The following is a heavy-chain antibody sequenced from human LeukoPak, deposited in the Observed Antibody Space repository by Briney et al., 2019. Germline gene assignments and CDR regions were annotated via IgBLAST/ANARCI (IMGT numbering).Heavy chain of an antibody. CDR2: ISTSSSYI. Sequence: GGSLRHSCAASGFTFSGSTMNWVRQAPGKGLEWVSFISTSSSYIYYADSVRGRFTISRDNAKNSLYLQMNSLRAEDTAVYYCAKSPDFWSGFRHFDYWGQGTLVTVSS. CDR3: AKSPDFWSGFRHFDY. CDR1: GFTFSGST. V-gene: IGHV3-21*04. J-gene: IGHJ4*02. D-gene: IGHD3-3*01.